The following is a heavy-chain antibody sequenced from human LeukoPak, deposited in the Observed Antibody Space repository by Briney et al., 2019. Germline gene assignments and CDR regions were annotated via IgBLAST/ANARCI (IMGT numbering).Heavy chain of an antibody. V-gene: IGHV4-61*02. CDR2: IYTSGST. J-gene: IGHJ4*02. Sequence: SETLSLTCTVSGGSISSGSYYWSWIRQPAGKGLEWIGCIYTSGSTTYNPSLKSRVTISVDTSKNQFSLKLSSVTAADTAVYYCARVRSSSTSLVFDYWGQGTLVTVSS. CDR1: GGSISSGSYY. CDR3: ARVRSSSTSLVFDY. D-gene: IGHD2-2*01.